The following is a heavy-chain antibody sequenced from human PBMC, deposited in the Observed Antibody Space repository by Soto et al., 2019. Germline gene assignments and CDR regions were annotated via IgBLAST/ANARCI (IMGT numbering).Heavy chain of an antibody. J-gene: IGHJ1*01. CDR3: ARGDCSGGSCFPGLAFQH. CDR1: GYTFTSYY. Sequence: ASVKVSCKASGYTFTSYYMHWVRQAPGQGLEWMGIINPSGGSTSYAQKFQGRVTMTRDTSTSTVYMELSSLRSEDTAVYYCARGDCSGGSCFPGLAFQHWGKGTLVTVSS. CDR2: INPSGGST. D-gene: IGHD2-15*01. V-gene: IGHV1-46*03.